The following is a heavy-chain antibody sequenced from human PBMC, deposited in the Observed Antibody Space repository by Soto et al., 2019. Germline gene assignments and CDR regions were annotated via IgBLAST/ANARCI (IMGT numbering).Heavy chain of an antibody. CDR2: ISYDGSNK. Sequence: QVQLVESGGGVVQPGRSLRLSCAASGFTFSIYAMHWVLQAPGKGLEWVAVISYDGSNKYYADSGKGRFTIAKYNSKHTLYLQMHRLRAEDTAVYYCARGRITMIVVEHYWGQGTLVTVSS. D-gene: IGHD3-22*01. V-gene: IGHV3-30-3*01. J-gene: IGHJ4*02. CDR3: ARGRITMIVVEHY. CDR1: GFTFSIYA.